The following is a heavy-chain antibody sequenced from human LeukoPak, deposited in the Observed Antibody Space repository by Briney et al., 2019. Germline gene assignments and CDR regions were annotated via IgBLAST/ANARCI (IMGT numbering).Heavy chain of an antibody. Sequence: SETLSLTCTVSGGSISSYYWNWIRQPPGKGLEWIGYIYYSGSTNYNPSLKSRVTISVDTSKNQFSLKLSSVTAADTALYYCARSLYRYGADASDIWGQGTMVTVSS. CDR1: GGSISSYY. D-gene: IGHD5-18*01. CDR2: IYYSGST. CDR3: ARSLYRYGADASDI. V-gene: IGHV4-59*01. J-gene: IGHJ3*02.